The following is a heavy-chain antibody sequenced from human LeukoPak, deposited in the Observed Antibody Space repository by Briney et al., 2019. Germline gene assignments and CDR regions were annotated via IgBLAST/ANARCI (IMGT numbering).Heavy chain of an antibody. J-gene: IGHJ5*02. CDR1: GASISGSGYY. V-gene: IGHV4-39*07. CDR2: IYSSGST. CDR3: ARAEYVGDWFDP. Sequence: SETLSLTCAVSGASISGSGYYWGWIRQPPGKGLERIGNIYSSGSTYYNASLQSRVTISIDTSKNQFSLRLNSVTAADTAVYYCARAEYVGDWFDPWGQGTLVTVSS. D-gene: IGHD2/OR15-2a*01.